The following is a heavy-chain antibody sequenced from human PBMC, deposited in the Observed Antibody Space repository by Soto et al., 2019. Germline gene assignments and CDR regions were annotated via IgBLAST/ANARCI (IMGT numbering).Heavy chain of an antibody. CDR1: GYTFTSSV. CDR3: ARLILAVTEPFDY. J-gene: IGHJ4*01. CDR2: ISAYNGNT. V-gene: IGHV1-18*01. Sequence: ASVKFSLTASGYTFTSSVISWVRQAPGQGLDCIGWISAYNGNTNYAQKLQGRVNMTTDTSTRTAYMELRSLRSDDTAVYYCARLILAVTEPFDYWGHGTLVTVSS. D-gene: IGHD2-15*01.